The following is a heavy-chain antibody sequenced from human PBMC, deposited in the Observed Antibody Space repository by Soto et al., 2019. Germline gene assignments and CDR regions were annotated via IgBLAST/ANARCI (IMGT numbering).Heavy chain of an antibody. CDR3: AKQGGKYGIRSLDP. Sequence: PSETLSLTCTVSGDPINNYYWSWIRQPPGKGLEWIGYIYYSGNTKYNPSLKSRVTISVDTSKNQFSLRLTSVTAADTAVFYCAKQGGKYGIRSLDPGGQGTLVTVPS. D-gene: IGHD1-1*01. CDR1: GDPINNYY. CDR2: IYYSGNT. V-gene: IGHV4-59*08. J-gene: IGHJ5*02.